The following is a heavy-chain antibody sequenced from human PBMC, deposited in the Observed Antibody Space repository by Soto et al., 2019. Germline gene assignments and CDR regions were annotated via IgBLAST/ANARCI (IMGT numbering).Heavy chain of an antibody. V-gene: IGHV4-30-2*01. J-gene: IGHJ2*01. Sequence: QLQLQESGSGLVKPSQTLSLTCVVSGGSINSGGYSWSWIRQPPGKGLECIGFMYHSGSTYYNPSLRSRVTISVDRAKNQFSLNLTSVTAADTAVYFCARGIAATGPYWYFELWGRGTLVTVSS. D-gene: IGHD6-13*01. CDR1: GGSINSGGYS. CDR2: MYHSGST. CDR3: ARGIAATGPYWYFEL.